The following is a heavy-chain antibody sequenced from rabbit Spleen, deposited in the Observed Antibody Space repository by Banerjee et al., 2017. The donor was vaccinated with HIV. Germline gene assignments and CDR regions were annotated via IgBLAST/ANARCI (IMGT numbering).Heavy chain of an antibody. V-gene: IGHV1S40*01. CDR3: ARDAAGREDFNL. CDR1: GFSFSSSHW. D-gene: IGHD4-2*01. CDR2: IDISRSGKT. J-gene: IGHJ4*01. Sequence: QSLEESGGDLVKPGASLTLTCTASGFSFSSSHWICWVRQAPGKGLEWIACIDISRSGKTYYTNWAKGRFTVSKTSSTTVTLQMTSLTAADTATYFCARDAAGREDFNLWGQGTLVTVS.